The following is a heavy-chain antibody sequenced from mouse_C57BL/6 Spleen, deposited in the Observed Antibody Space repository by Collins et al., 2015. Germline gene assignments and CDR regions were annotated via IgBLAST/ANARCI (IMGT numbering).Heavy chain of an antibody. D-gene: IGHD1-1*01. CDR1: GYTFTSYW. CDR3: ARTYGSSLWYFDV. Sequence: VKLSCKASGYTFTSYWMHWVKQRPGQGLEWIGMIHPNSGSTNYNEKFKSKATLTVDKSSSTAYMQLSSLTSEDSAVYYCARTYGSSLWYFDVWGTGTTVTVSS. V-gene: IGHV1-64*01. J-gene: IGHJ1*03. CDR2: IHPNSGST.